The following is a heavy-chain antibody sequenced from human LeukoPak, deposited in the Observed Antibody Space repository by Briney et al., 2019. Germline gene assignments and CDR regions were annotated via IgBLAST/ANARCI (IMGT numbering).Heavy chain of an antibody. CDR3: ATFDYGDLALDAFDI. V-gene: IGHV3-33*01. D-gene: IGHD4-17*01. CDR1: GFTFSSYG. Sequence: TGGSLRLSCAASGFTFSSYGMHWVRQAPGKGLEWVAVIWYDGSNKYYADSVKGQFTISRDNSKNTLCLQMNSLRAEDTAVYYCATFDYGDLALDAFDIWGQGTMVTVSS. CDR2: IWYDGSNK. J-gene: IGHJ3*02.